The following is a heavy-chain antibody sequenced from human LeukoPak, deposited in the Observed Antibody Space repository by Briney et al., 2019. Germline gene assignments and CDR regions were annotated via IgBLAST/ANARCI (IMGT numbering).Heavy chain of an antibody. CDR3: ARRAGAYSRPYDY. V-gene: IGHV3-30*02. J-gene: IGHJ4*02. D-gene: IGHD4/OR15-4a*01. CDR1: GFTFSSFG. Sequence: PGGSLRLSCAASGFTFSSFGMHWVRQAPGKGLEWVAFIQYDGSIEYYADSVKGRFTISRDNSKNTLYLQMNSLRAEDTAVYYCARRAGAYSRPYDYWGQGTLVTVSS. CDR2: IQYDGSIE.